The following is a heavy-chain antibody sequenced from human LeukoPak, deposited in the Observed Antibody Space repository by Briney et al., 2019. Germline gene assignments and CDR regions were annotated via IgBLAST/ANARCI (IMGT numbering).Heavy chain of an antibody. V-gene: IGHV3-49*04. CDR2: IRSKAYGGTT. CDR1: GFTFGDYA. CDR3: TVSYDSSGYLNSGFDY. Sequence: GGPLRLSCTASGFTFGDYAMSWVRQAPGKGLEWVGFIRSKAYGGTTEYAASVKGRFTISRDDSKSIAYLQMNSLKTEDTAVYYCTVSYDSSGYLNSGFDYWGQGTLVTVSS. D-gene: IGHD3-22*01. J-gene: IGHJ4*02.